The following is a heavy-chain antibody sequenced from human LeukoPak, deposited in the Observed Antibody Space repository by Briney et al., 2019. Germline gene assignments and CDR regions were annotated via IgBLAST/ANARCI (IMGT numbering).Heavy chain of an antibody. CDR3: ARVPSYYYYYGMDV. CDR2: IIPILGIA. CDR1: GYTFTGYY. Sequence: ASVKVSCKASGYTFTGYYMHWVRQAPGQGLEWMGRIIPILGIANYAQKFQGRVTITADKSTSTAYMELSSLRSEDTAVYYCARVPSYYYYYGMDVWGQGTTVTVSS. D-gene: IGHD6-6*01. V-gene: IGHV1-69*04. J-gene: IGHJ6*02.